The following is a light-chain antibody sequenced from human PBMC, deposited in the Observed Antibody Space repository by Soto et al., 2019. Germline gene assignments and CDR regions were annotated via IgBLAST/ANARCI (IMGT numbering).Light chain of an antibody. CDR3: MQALLTPYT. CDR2: LGF. V-gene: IGKV2-28*01. J-gene: IGKJ2*01. CDR1: QRLLHSNGNIF. Sequence: EIVMTQSPPSLTVTPGEPASISCRSSQRLLHSNGNIFLDWYLQRPGQSPQLLIYLGFNRASGVPDRVSGSVAGTDFTLKISRVKAEDVGVYYCMQALLTPYTFGQGTKLEIK.